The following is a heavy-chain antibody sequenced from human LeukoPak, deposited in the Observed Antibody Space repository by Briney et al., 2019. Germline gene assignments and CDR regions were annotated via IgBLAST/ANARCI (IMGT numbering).Heavy chain of an antibody. V-gene: IGHV3-30*03. CDR2: ISYDGNNK. D-gene: IGHD4-11*01. J-gene: IGHJ6*02. CDR1: GFTFSSYG. CDR3: ARDGVTTFVYYYYYGMDV. Sequence: GRSLRLSCAASGFTFSSYGMHWVRQSPGKGLQWMAVISYDGNNKHYADSVKGRFTISRDNSKNTVYLQMNSLRAEDTAVYYCARDGVTTFVYYYYYGMDVWGQGTTVTVSS.